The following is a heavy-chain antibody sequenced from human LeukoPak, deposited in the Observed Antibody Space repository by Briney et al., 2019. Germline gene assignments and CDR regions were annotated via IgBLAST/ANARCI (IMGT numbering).Heavy chain of an antibody. D-gene: IGHD1-7*01. V-gene: IGHV3-21*01. J-gene: IGHJ4*02. CDR3: ARVGNTFITGTRLFDY. CDR1: GFTFSSYS. CDR2: ISSSSSYI. Sequence: GGSLRLSCAASGFTFSSYSMKWVRQAPGKGLEWVSSISSSSSYIYYADSVKGRFTISRDNAKNSLYLQMNSLRAEDTAVYYCARVGNTFITGTRLFDYWGQGTLVTVSS.